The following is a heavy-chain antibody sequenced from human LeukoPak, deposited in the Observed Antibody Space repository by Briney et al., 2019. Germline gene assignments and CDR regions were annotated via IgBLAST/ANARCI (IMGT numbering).Heavy chain of an antibody. Sequence: GSLRLSCAASGFTVSSNYMSWIRQPPGKGLEWIGSIYYSGSTYYNPSLKSRVTISVDTSKNQFSLRLRSVTAADTALNYCARQDYDTSYFDPWGQGTLVTVSS. CDR3: ARQDYDTSYFDP. CDR1: GFTVSSNY. D-gene: IGHD4-17*01. J-gene: IGHJ5*02. V-gene: IGHV4-39*01. CDR2: IYYSGST.